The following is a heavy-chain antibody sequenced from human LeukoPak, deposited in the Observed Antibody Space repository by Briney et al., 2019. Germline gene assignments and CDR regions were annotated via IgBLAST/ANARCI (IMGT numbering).Heavy chain of an antibody. CDR2: INPSGSST. CDR3: ARDLITMVRGVIRYAFDI. Sequence: ASVKVSCKASGYTFTSYYMHWVRQAPGQGLEWMGIINPSGSSTSYAQKFQGRVTMTRDTSTSTVYMELSSLRSEDTAVYYCARDLITMVRGVIRYAFDIWGQGTMVTVSS. J-gene: IGHJ3*02. CDR1: GYTFTSYY. V-gene: IGHV1-46*01. D-gene: IGHD3-10*01.